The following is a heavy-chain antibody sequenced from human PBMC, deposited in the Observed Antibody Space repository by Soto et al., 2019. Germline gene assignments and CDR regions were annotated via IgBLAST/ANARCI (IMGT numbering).Heavy chain of an antibody. V-gene: IGHV3-30-3*01. J-gene: IGHJ4*02. D-gene: IGHD1-26*01. Sequence: QVQLVEPGGQVVQPGTSLRLSCAASGFAFNKFPMHWVRQAPGKGLEWVAVMSYDGSNYYCADSVKGRFTFSRDNSKNTLYLQMNSLRSEDTAVYYCARPPSGTYLPYFEHWGPGTLVTVSS. CDR2: MSYDGSNY. CDR3: ARPPSGTYLPYFEH. CDR1: GFAFNKFP.